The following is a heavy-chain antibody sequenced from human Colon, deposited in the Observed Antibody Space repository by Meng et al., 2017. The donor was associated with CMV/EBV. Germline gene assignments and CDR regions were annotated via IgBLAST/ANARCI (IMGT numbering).Heavy chain of an antibody. CDR3: VRESQSGSYIYLQH. J-gene: IGHJ1*01. V-gene: IGHV1-18*01. Sequence: QGQLVQSGAEVNKPGASVKVSCKASGYTFTNYGISWVRQAPGQGLEWMGWISAYTGDTYYAQKFQGRVTMTTGTSTSTAYMELRRLRSDDTAVYYCVRESQSGSYIYLQHWGQGTLVTVSS. D-gene: IGHD1-26*01. CDR1: GYTFTNYG. CDR2: ISAYTGDT.